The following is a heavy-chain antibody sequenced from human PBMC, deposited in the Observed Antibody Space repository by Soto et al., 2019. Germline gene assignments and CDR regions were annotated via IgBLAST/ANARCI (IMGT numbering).Heavy chain of an antibody. CDR3: AREGPDY. V-gene: IGHV4-34*01. J-gene: IGHJ4*02. CDR1: GGSFSGYY. Sequence: SETLSLTCAVYGGSFSGYYWSWIRQPPGKGLEWIGEINHSGSTNYNPSLKSRVTISVDNSKNTLYLQMNSLRAEDTAVYYCAREGPDYWGQGTLVTVSS. CDR2: INHSGST.